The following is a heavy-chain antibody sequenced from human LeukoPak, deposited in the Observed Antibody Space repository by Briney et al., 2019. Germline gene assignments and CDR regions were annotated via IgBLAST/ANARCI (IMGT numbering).Heavy chain of an antibody. CDR2: ISSSGSTI. V-gene: IGHV3-11*01. CDR1: GFTFSDYY. Sequence: GGSLRLSCAASGFTFSDYYMSWIRQAPGKGLEWVSYISSSGSTIYYADSLKGRFTISRDNAKNSLYLQMNSLRAEDTAVYYCARVKDTVVTPADYWGQGTLVTVSS. J-gene: IGHJ4*02. D-gene: IGHD4-23*01. CDR3: ARVKDTVVTPADY.